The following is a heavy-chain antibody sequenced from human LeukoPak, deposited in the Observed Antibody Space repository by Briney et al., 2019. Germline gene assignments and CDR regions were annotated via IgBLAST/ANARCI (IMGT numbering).Heavy chain of an antibody. Sequence: SETLSLTCTVSGGSISSGYFYWGWIRQPPGKGLEWIVSIYYSGSSYYNPSLKGRVTISLDTSKNQFSLKLSSVTAADTAVYYCARRYYGSSSFDYWGQGTLVTVSS. V-gene: IGHV4-39*01. D-gene: IGHD3-10*01. CDR1: GGSISSGYFY. CDR2: IYYSGSS. J-gene: IGHJ4*02. CDR3: ARRYYGSSSFDY.